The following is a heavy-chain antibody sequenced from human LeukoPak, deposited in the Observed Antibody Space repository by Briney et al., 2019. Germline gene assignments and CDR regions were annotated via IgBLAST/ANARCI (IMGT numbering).Heavy chain of an antibody. V-gene: IGHV1-2*02. CDR2: INPNSGGT. Sequence: GASVKVSCKASGGTFSSYAISWVRQAPGQGLEWMGWINPNSGGTNYAQKFQGRVTMTRDTSISTAYMELSRLRSDDTAVYYCARASAMVYYFDYWGQGTLVTVSS. J-gene: IGHJ4*02. D-gene: IGHD5-18*01. CDR1: GGTFSSYA. CDR3: ARASAMVYYFDY.